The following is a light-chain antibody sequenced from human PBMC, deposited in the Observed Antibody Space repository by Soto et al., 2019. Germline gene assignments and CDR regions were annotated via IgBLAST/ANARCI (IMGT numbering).Light chain of an antibody. J-gene: IGKJ3*01. CDR1: QGISRW. Sequence: DIQMTQLPSSMSASVGDRVTITCRASQGISRWLAWYHQKPGKTPNLLIYSASTLHSGVPSRFSGSGSGTDFTLTIRSLQPEDFGTYYCQQANSFPLTFGHGTKVDMK. CDR3: QQANSFPLT. V-gene: IGKV1-12*01. CDR2: SAS.